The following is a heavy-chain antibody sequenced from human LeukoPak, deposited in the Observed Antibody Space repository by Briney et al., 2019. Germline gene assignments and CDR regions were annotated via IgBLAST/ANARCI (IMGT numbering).Heavy chain of an antibody. CDR3: ARASSGLDAFHI. V-gene: IGHV3-53*01. CDR1: GFTVGANY. J-gene: IGHJ3*02. D-gene: IGHD6-19*01. CDR2: IYSGGST. Sequence: GGSLRLSCAASGFTVGANYMTWVRQAPRKGLECVSGIYSGGSTYYADSVKGRFTISRDNSKNTLYLQMSSLRAEDTAVYYCARASSGLDAFHIWGQGTLVTVSS.